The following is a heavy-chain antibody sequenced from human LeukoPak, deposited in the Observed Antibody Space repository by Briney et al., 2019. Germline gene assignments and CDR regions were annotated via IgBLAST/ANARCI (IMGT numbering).Heavy chain of an antibody. CDR1: GFTFSSYS. D-gene: IGHD2-15*01. Sequence: GGPLRLSCAASGFTFSSYSMNWVRQAPGKGLEWVSSISSSSSYIYYADSVKGRFTISRDNAKNSLYLQMNSLRAEDTAVYYCARDGGILNYYYGMDVWGQGTTVTVSS. J-gene: IGHJ6*02. CDR2: ISSSSSYI. V-gene: IGHV3-21*01. CDR3: ARDGGILNYYYGMDV.